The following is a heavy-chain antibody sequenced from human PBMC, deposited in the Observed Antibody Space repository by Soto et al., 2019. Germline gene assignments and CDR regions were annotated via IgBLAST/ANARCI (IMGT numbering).Heavy chain of an antibody. D-gene: IGHD6-19*01. CDR3: AADVIAVAGDFDY. Sequence: GALVKVSCKASGFTFSNSAVQWVRQPRGQRLEWMGWIVVGSGHPNLAQKFQDRVTLTRDMSTGTAYMELSSLRSEDTAVYYCAADVIAVAGDFDYWGQGTQVTVSS. J-gene: IGHJ4*02. CDR2: IVVGSGHP. CDR1: GFTFSNSA. V-gene: IGHV1-58*01.